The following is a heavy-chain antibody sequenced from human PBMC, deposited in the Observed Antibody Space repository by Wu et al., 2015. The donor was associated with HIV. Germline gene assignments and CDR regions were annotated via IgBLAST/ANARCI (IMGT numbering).Heavy chain of an antibody. V-gene: IGHV1-8*01. CDR1: GYSFTGYD. J-gene: IGHJ5*02. CDR2: MNPNSGNT. Sequence: QVQLVQSGAEVKKPGASVKVSCKTSGYSFTGYDINWVRQATGQGLEWMGWMNPNSGNTGYAQKFQGRVTMTRNSSISTAYMELSSLKSEDTAVYYCASLYNSGWSSWGQGTLVTVSS. D-gene: IGHD6-19*01. CDR3: ASLYNSGWSS.